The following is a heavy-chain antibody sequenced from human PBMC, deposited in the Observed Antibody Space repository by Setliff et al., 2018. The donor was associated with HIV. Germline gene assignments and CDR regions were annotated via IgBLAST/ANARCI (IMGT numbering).Heavy chain of an antibody. Sequence: SETLSLTCTVSDYSISNNYYWGWIRQPPGKGLEWIGSIYDSENTYYNPSLKSRITISVDTSKNQFSLKLNSVTAADTAVYYCAAATTLLSPRAWGQGTLVTVSS. J-gene: IGHJ5*02. D-gene: IGHD2-15*01. CDR2: IYDSENT. CDR3: AAATTLLSPRA. CDR1: DYSISNNYY. V-gene: IGHV4-38-2*02.